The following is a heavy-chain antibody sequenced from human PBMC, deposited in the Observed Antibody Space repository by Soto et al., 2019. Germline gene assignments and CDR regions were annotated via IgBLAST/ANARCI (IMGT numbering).Heavy chain of an antibody. CDR2: INHSGST. Sequence: QVQLQQWGAGLLKPSETLSLTCAVYGGSFSGYYWSWIRQPPGKGLEWIGEINHSGSTNYNPSLKSRVTISVDTSKNQFSLKLSSVTAADTAVYYCARANDGYNWDYWCQGTLVTVSS. J-gene: IGHJ4*02. CDR3: ARANDGYNWDY. CDR1: GGSFSGYY. V-gene: IGHV4-34*01. D-gene: IGHD5-12*01.